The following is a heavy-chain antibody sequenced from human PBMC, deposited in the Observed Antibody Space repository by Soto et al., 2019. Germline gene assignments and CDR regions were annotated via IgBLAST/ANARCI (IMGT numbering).Heavy chain of an antibody. CDR1: GFTFSNYA. CDR2: ISGSGGST. J-gene: IGHJ4*02. D-gene: IGHD1-26*01. Sequence: GGSLRLSCAASGFTFSNYAMSWVRQAPGKGLEWVSAISGSGGSTYYADSVKGRFTISRDNSKNTLYLQMNSLRAEDTAVYYCAKDPVGATHPYYFDYWGQGTLVTVS. CDR3: AKDPVGATHPYYFDY. V-gene: IGHV3-23*01.